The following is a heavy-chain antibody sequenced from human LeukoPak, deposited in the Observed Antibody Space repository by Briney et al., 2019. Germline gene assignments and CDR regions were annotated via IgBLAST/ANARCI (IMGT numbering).Heavy chain of an antibody. CDR2: ISYDGSNK. D-gene: IGHD1-26*01. V-gene: IGHV3-30*04. CDR3: ARESYPIDY. J-gene: IGHJ4*02. Sequence: PGGSLRLSCAASGFTFSSYAMHWVRQAPGKGLEWVAVISYDGSNKYYADSVKGRFTISRDNAKNSLYLQMNSLRAEDTAVYYCARESYPIDYWGQGTLVTVSS. CDR1: GFTFSSYA.